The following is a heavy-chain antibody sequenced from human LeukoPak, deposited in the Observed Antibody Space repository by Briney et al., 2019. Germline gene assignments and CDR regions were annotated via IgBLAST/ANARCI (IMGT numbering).Heavy chain of an antibody. CDR3: ARVKGRNYYSSSSYYYDY. D-gene: IGHD3-22*01. Sequence: ASVKVSCKASGYTFSSYGISWVRQAPGQGLAWMGWISAYNGNTNYTQKLQDRVTMTTDTSTSTAYMELRSLRSDDTAVYYCARVKGRNYYSSSSYYYDYWGQGTLVTVSS. V-gene: IGHV1-18*01. CDR1: GYTFSSYG. J-gene: IGHJ4*02. CDR2: ISAYNGNT.